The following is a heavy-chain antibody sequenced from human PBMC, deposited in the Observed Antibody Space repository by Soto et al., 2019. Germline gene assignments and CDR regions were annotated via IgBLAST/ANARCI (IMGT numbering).Heavy chain of an antibody. V-gene: IGHV4-59*01. J-gene: IGHJ4*01. CDR3: ARDATLRH. Sequence: SGTLSLTCTASGDSMGGFYWNWIRQPPGKGLEWIGYVAYTGNTNYNAYPRSRVSTLIDNTTNHSPLLQISGMAAEDATYYCARDATLRHWGHGTLVTVSS. CDR2: VAYTGNT. CDR1: GDSMGGFY.